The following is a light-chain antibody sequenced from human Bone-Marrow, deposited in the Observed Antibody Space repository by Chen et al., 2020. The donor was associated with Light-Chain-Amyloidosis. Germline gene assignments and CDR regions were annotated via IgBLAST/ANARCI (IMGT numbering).Light chain of an antibody. J-gene: IGLJ2*01. CDR3: QVWHTSADHVV. Sequence: SYVLTQPPSVSVAPGETAIIYCGGNNIGSKSAYWYQQKPGQAPLLVVYDDSDRPSGIPERFSGSNSGDTATLSITRVEAGDEADYYCQVWHTSADHVVFGGGTKLTVL. CDR1: NIGSKS. CDR2: DDS. V-gene: IGLV3-21*02.